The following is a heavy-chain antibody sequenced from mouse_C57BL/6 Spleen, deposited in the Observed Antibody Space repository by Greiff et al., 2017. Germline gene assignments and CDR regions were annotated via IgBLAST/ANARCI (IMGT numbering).Heavy chain of an antibody. D-gene: IGHD2-4*01. J-gene: IGHJ2*01. Sequence: QVQLQQSGTELVKPGASVKLSCKASGYTFTSYWMHWVKQRPGQGLEWIGNINPSNGGTNYNEKFKSKATLTVDKSSSTAYMQLSSLTSEDSAVYYCARNDYDRGYFDYWGQGTTLTVSS. CDR3: ARNDYDRGYFDY. CDR1: GYTFTSYW. CDR2: INPSNGGT. V-gene: IGHV1-53*01.